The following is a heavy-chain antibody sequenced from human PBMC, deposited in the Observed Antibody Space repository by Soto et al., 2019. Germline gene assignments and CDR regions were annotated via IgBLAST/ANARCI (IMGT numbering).Heavy chain of an antibody. CDR1: GGSISSYY. Sequence: SETLSLTCIVSGGSISSYYWSWIRQPPGKGLEWIGFIYYSGSTNYNPSLKSRVTISVDTSKNQFSLKLSSVTAADTAVYYCARDVLSGYSSWFDPWGQGTLVTVSS. CDR2: IYYSGST. CDR3: ARDVLSGYSSWFDP. J-gene: IGHJ5*02. D-gene: IGHD5-18*01. V-gene: IGHV4-59*01.